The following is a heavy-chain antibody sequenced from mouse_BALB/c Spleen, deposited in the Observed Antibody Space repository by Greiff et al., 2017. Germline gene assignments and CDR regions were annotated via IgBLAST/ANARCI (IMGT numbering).Heavy chain of an antibody. J-gene: IGHJ3*01. V-gene: IGHV1-80*01. D-gene: IGHD2-1*01. Sequence: QVQLQQSGAELVRPGSSVKISCKASGYAFSSYWMNWVKQRPGQGLEWIGQIYPGDGDTNYNGKFKGKATLTADKSSSTAYMQLSSLTSEDSAVYFCANYYGNSWFAYWGQGTLVTVSA. CDR1: GYAFSSYW. CDR3: ANYYGNSWFAY. CDR2: IYPGDGDT.